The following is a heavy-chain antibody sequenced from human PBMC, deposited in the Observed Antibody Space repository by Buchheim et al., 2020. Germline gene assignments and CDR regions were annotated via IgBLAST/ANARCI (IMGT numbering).Heavy chain of an antibody. D-gene: IGHD3-16*01. Sequence: QVQLVESGGGVVQPGRSLRLSCAASGFTFSSYGMHWVRQAPGKGLEWVAVISYDGSNKYYADSVKGRFTISRDNSKNTLYLQMNSLRAEDTAVYYCARHMSTSSVVRFFDLWGQGTL. CDR3: ARHMSTSSVVRFFDL. J-gene: IGHJ5*02. V-gene: IGHV3-30*03. CDR2: ISYDGSNK. CDR1: GFTFSSYG.